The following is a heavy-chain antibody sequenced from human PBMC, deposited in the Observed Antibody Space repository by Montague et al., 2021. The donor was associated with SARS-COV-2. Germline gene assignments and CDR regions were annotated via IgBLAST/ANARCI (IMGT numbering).Heavy chain of an antibody. Sequence: TLSLTCTVSGDYISSGSYYWSWLRQPAGRGMEWIGRIYASGSTKYNPSLKSRVTISVDTSKNQFSLKVSSVTAADTAVYYCARDLSSSWSYWFDPWGQGTLVTVSS. CDR3: ARDLSSSWSYWFDP. CDR2: IYASGST. J-gene: IGHJ5*02. D-gene: IGHD6-13*01. V-gene: IGHV4-61*02. CDR1: GDYISSGSYY.